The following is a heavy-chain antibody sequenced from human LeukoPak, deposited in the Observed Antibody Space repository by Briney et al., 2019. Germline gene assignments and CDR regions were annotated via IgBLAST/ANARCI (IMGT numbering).Heavy chain of an antibody. CDR3: ARGYDY. CDR1: GGSIIGSTSY. J-gene: IGHJ4*02. V-gene: IGHV4-39*01. CDR2: INYSGST. D-gene: IGHD3-22*01. Sequence: PSETLSLTCTVSGGSIIGSTSYWDWIRQPPGKGLDWIGIINYSGSTYYNPSLRSRVTISVDTSRNQLSLKLNSVTASDTAVYYCARGYDYWGQGTLVTVSS.